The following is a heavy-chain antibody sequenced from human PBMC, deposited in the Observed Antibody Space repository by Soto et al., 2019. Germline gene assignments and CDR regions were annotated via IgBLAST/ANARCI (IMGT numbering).Heavy chain of an antibody. Sequence: GGSLRLSCAASGFHFRNYGMHWVRQAPGKGLEWVAIIWYDGSNKYYADSVKGRFTISRDNSKNTLYLQIDSLRAEDTAVYYCARLYTWIMDYWGQGIMVTVSS. D-gene: IGHD2-2*03. CDR3: ARLYTWIMDY. V-gene: IGHV3-33*01. J-gene: IGHJ4*02. CDR1: GFHFRNYG. CDR2: IWYDGSNK.